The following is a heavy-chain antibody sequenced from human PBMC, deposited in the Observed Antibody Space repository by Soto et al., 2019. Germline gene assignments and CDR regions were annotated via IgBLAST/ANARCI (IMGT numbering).Heavy chain of an antibody. Sequence: QVQVVQSGAEVKKPGSSVKVSCKASGGTFSNYAISWVRQAPGHGLEWVGGIIPLTETPVYAQTVQGRLTITADEITSAAYMALSSLRSDDTAVYYCAIATRNSWTCDFWGQGTLVTVSS. V-gene: IGHV1-69*01. CDR3: AIATRNSWTCDF. CDR2: IIPLTETP. D-gene: IGHD6-13*01. J-gene: IGHJ4*02. CDR1: GGTFSNYA.